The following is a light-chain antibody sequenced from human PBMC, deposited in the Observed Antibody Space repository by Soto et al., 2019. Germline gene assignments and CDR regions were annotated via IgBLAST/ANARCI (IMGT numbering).Light chain of an antibody. Sequence: QSVLTQPPSASATPGQRVTISCSGGSSNIGSNSVSWYQQVPGTAPKLLIFNDNMRPSGVPDRFSGSKSGPSASLAISGLQSEDDADYHCAAWDDRLNGQVFGTGTKVTVL. CDR3: AAWDDRLNGQV. J-gene: IGLJ1*01. CDR1: SSNIGSNS. CDR2: NDN. V-gene: IGLV1-44*01.